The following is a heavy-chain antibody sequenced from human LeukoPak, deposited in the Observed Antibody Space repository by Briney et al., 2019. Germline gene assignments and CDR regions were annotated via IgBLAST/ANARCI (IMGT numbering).Heavy chain of an antibody. J-gene: IGHJ3*02. CDR3: ARVGSGSYFGAFDI. D-gene: IGHD1-26*01. CDR1: GGSISSYY. Sequence: PSETLSLTCTVSGGSISSYYWSWIRQPAGKGLEWIGRIYTSGSTNYNPSLKSRVTMSVDTSKNQFSLKLSSVTAADTAVHYCARVGSGSYFGAFDIWGQGTMVTVSS. V-gene: IGHV4-4*07. CDR2: IYTSGST.